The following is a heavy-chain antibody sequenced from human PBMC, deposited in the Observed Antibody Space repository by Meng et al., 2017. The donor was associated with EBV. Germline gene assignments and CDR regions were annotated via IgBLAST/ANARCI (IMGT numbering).Heavy chain of an antibody. CDR2: IYDGGTT. J-gene: IGHJ4*02. CDR1: GAPVSGGTFP. CDR3: AKSSSSTPGVVDS. D-gene: IGHD2-2*01. V-gene: IGHV4-61*01. Sequence: ASGPGLVKPSGTRSPTSTVSGAPVSGGTFPWSWIRHPPGKELQWIGYIYDGGTTIYNHSLKSRVTIFLDTSRNQFSLGLRSVTTADTAVYYCAKSSSSTPGVVDSWGQGTLVTVSS.